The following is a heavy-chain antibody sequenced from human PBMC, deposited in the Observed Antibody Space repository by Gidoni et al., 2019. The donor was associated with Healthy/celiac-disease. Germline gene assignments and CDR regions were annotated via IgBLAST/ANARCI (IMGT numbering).Heavy chain of an antibody. CDR2: VSYSGST. CDR1: GGSISSSSYY. J-gene: IGHJ4*02. CDR3: ARHSGRYLFFDY. Sequence: LQLQAPCPGLVKPSETLSLTCPVSGGSISSSSYYWGWIRQPPEEGLDWIGSVSYSGSTYYNPTRKSRVSITVDTSKNQFSLKLSSVNAADKAVYYCARHSGRYLFFDYWGQGTLVTVSS. D-gene: IGHD1-26*01. V-gene: IGHV4-39*01.